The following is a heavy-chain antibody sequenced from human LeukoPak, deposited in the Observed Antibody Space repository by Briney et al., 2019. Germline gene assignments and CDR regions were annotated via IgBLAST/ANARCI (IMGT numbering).Heavy chain of an antibody. D-gene: IGHD2-21*02. Sequence: GGSLRLSCAASGFTFSSNWMNWVRQAPGKGLEWVANIKQDGSEQYYVDSVKGRFTISRDNARNSLCLQMNSLRAEDTAVYYCARDLYEVTEPLVDYWGQGTLVTVSS. CDR3: ARDLYEVTEPLVDY. CDR1: GFTFSSNW. V-gene: IGHV3-7*01. CDR2: IKQDGSEQ. J-gene: IGHJ4*02.